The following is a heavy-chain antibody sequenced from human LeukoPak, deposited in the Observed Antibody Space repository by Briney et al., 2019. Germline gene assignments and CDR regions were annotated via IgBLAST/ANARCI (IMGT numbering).Heavy chain of an antibody. Sequence: SETLSLTCTVSGGPISSYYWSWIRQPPGKGLEWIGYIYYSGSTNYNPSLKSRVTISVDTSKNQFSLKLSSVTAADTAVYYCARRSYFYYFDYWGQGTLVTVSS. V-gene: IGHV4-59*08. D-gene: IGHD3-10*01. CDR2: IYYSGST. J-gene: IGHJ4*02. CDR1: GGPISSYY. CDR3: ARRSYFYYFDY.